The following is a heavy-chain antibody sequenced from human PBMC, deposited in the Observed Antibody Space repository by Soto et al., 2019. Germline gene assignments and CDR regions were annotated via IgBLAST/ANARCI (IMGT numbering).Heavy chain of an antibody. J-gene: IGHJ3*02. D-gene: IGHD3-3*01. Sequence: ASVKVSCKASGYTFTGYYMHWVRQAPGQGLEWMGWINPNSGGTNYAQKFQGWVTMTTDTSISTAYMELSRLRSDDTAVYYCARVVSGIKFIGDIIDGAFDIWGDATMVTVSS. CDR3: ARVVSGIKFIGDIIDGAFDI. CDR2: INPNSGGT. V-gene: IGHV1-2*04. CDR1: GYTFTGYY.